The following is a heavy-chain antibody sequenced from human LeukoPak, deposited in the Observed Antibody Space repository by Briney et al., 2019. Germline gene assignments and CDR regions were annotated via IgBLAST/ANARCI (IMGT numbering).Heavy chain of an antibody. D-gene: IGHD3-22*01. V-gene: IGHV4-61*01. CDR1: GGSVSSGSYY. Sequence: PSETLSLTCTVSGGSVSSGSYYWSWIRQPPGKGLEWIGYIYSSGSTNYNPSLKSRVTISVDTSKNQFSLKLSSVTAADTAVYYFARVLAYYYDSSGYWYFDYWGQGTLVTVSP. CDR2: IYSSGST. J-gene: IGHJ4*02. CDR3: ARVLAYYYDSSGYWYFDY.